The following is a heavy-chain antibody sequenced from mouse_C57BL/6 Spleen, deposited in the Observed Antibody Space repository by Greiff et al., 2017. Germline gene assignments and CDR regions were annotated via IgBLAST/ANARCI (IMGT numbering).Heavy chain of an antibody. CDR3: ASPLLLRSPYAMDY. V-gene: IGHV5-12*01. D-gene: IGHD1-1*01. Sequence: EVNLVESGGGLVQPGGSLKLSCAASGFTFSDYYMYWVRQTPEKRLEWVAYISNGGGSTYYPDTVKGRFTISRDNAKNTLYLQMSPLKSEGTAMYYCASPLLLRSPYAMDYWGQGTSVTGSS. J-gene: IGHJ4*01. CDR1: GFTFSDYY. CDR2: ISNGGGST.